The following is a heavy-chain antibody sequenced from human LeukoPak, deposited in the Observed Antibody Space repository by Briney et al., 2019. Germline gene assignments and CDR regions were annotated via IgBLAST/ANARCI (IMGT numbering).Heavy chain of an antibody. Sequence: GGSLRLSCAASGFTFSDYGVHWVRQAPGKGLEWAAFLRFDGGDTYYADSVKGRFTISRDNSKDTLYLQMNSLRPEDTAVYFCAKEYYERSWFWPLGSWGQGTLVTVSS. J-gene: IGHJ5*02. CDR1: GFTFSDYG. CDR2: LRFDGGDT. V-gene: IGHV3-30*02. CDR3: AKEYYERSWFWPLGS. D-gene: IGHD3-16*01.